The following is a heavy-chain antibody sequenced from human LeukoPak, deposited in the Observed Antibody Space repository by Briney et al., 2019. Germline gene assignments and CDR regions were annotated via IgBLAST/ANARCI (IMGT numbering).Heavy chain of an antibody. CDR2: IYSGGST. Sequence: PGGSLRLSCAASGFTVSSNYMSWVRQAPGKGLEWVSVIYSGGSTYYADSVKGRFTISRDNSKNTLYLQMNTLRAEDTAVYYCARGWYYDILAGPQGADFWGQGTLVTVSS. V-gene: IGHV3-66*01. CDR1: GFTVSSNY. J-gene: IGHJ4*02. D-gene: IGHD3-9*01. CDR3: ARGWYYDILAGPQGADF.